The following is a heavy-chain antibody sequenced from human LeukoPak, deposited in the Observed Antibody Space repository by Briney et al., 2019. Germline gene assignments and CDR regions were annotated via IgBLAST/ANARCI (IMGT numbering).Heavy chain of an antibody. CDR2: INHSGST. Sequence: PSETLSLTCAVYGGSFSGYYWSWIRQPPGKGLEWIGEINHSGSTNYNPSLKSRVTISVDTSKNQFSLKLSSVTAADTAVYYCARGLRRGSYYGYWGQGTLVTVSS. CDR3: ARGLRRGSYYGY. V-gene: IGHV4-34*01. J-gene: IGHJ4*02. CDR1: GGSFSGYY. D-gene: IGHD1-26*01.